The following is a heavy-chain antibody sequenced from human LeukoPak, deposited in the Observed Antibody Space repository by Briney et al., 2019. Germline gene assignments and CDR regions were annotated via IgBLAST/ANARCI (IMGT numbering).Heavy chain of an antibody. CDR2: INPNSGGT. Sequence: ASVTVSCKASGYTFTGYYIHWVRQAPGQGLEWMGRINPNSGGTNYAQKFEGRVTMTRDTSISTAYMELSRLTSDDTAVYYCGRDPGRGSSWTFDYWGQGTLVTVSS. CDR1: GYTFTGYY. V-gene: IGHV1-2*06. J-gene: IGHJ4*02. D-gene: IGHD6-13*01. CDR3: GRDPGRGSSWTFDY.